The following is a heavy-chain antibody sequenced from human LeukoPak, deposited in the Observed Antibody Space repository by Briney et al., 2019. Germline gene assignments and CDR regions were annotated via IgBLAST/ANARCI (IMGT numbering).Heavy chain of an antibody. CDR2: IYYSGST. CDR3: ARQGVYSSSWDYYYYGMDV. J-gene: IGHJ6*02. CDR1: GGSISSSSYY. V-gene: IGHV4-39*01. Sequence: SETLSLTCTVSGGSISSSSYYWGWIRQPPGKGLEWIVSIYYSGSTYYNPSLKSRVTISVGTSKNQFSLKLSSVTAADTAVYYCARQGVYSSSWDYYYYGMDVWGQGTTVTVSS. D-gene: IGHD6-6*01.